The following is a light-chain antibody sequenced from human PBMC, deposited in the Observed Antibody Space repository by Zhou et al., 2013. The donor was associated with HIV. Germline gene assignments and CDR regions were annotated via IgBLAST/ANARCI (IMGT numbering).Light chain of an antibody. V-gene: IGKV2-30*02. CDR1: QSLVHSDGSTY. J-gene: IGKJ1*01. CDR3: MQGTHWPPWT. Sequence: DVVLTQSPLSLPVALGQPASISCRSSQSLVHSDGSTYLNWFQQRPGQSPRRLIYKVSERDSGVPDRFSGSGSGTEFTLRIGRVEAEDVAIYFCMQGTHWPPWTFGQGTKVDLK. CDR2: KVS.